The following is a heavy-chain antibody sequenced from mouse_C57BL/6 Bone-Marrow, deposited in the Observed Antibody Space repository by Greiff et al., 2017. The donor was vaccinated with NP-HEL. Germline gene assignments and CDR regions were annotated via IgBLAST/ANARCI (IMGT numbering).Heavy chain of an antibody. V-gene: IGHV5-15*01. Sequence: EVHLVESGGGLVQPGGSLKLSCAASGFTFSDYGMAWVRQAPRKGPEWVAFISNLAYSIYYADTVTGRFTISRENAKNTLYLELGSLRSEDTAMDYCASRLRGAMDYWGQGTSVTVSS. CDR2: ISNLAYSI. CDR1: GFTFSDYG. J-gene: IGHJ4*01. D-gene: IGHD1-1*01. CDR3: ASRLRGAMDY.